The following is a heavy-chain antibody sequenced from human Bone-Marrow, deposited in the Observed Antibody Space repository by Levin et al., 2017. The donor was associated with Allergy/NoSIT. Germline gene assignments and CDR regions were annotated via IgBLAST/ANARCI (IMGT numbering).Heavy chain of an antibody. J-gene: IGHJ4*02. Sequence: PSETLSLTCAASGFTFSSYGMSWVRQAPGKGLEWLSLISGSGSNTYYGDSVKGRFTISRDNSKNTLYLQMNSLRAEDTAVYYCAKSRWLEKTTLDYWGQGSLVTVSS. CDR2: ISGSGSNT. CDR1: GFTFSSYG. CDR3: AKSRWLEKTTLDY. D-gene: IGHD6-19*01. V-gene: IGHV3-23*01.